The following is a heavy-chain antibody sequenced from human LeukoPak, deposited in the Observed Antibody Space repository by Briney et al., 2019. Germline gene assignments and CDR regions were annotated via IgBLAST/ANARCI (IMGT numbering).Heavy chain of an antibody. CDR3: AREKVPGVVYSSGPAGFDP. V-gene: IGHV4-39*02. CDR1: GGSISSSSYY. J-gene: IGHJ5*02. CDR2: IYYSGST. D-gene: IGHD6-25*01. Sequence: SETLSLTCAVSGGSISSSSYYWDWIRQPPGKGLEWIASIYYSGSTYYNPSLKSRVTISVDTPKNQFSLKLSSVTAADTAVYYCAREKVPGVVYSSGPAGFDPWGQGTLVTVSS.